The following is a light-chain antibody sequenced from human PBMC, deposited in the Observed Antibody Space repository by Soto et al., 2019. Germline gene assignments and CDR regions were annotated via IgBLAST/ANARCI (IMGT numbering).Light chain of an antibody. CDR2: WAS. CDR3: QQYCSSPWT. V-gene: IGKV4-1*01. J-gene: IGKJ1*01. Sequence: DIVMTQSPDSLAVSLGERATINCKSSQRVLYSSSNKNYLAWYQQKPGQPPKVLIYWASTRESGVPDRFSGSGSGTDFTLTISSLQAEDVAVYYCQQYCSSPWTFGQGTKVEIK. CDR1: QRVLYSSSNKNY.